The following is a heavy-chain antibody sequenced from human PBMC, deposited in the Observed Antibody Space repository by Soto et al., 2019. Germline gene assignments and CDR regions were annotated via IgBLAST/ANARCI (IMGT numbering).Heavy chain of an antibody. CDR2: ISYDGSNK. V-gene: IGHV3-30*18. J-gene: IGHJ4*02. CDR3: ANEDRGSIAARPHDY. Sequence: PGGSLRLSCAASGFTFSSYGMHLVRQAPGKGLEWVAVISYDGSNKYYADSVKGRFTISRDNSKNTLYLQMNSLRAEDTAVYYCANEDRGSIAARPHDYWGQGTLVTVSS. D-gene: IGHD6-6*01. CDR1: GFTFSSYG.